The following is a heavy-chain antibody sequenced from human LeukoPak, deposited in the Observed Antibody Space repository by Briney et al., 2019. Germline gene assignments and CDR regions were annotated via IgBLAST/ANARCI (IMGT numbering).Heavy chain of an antibody. CDR3: TRSPLIAAPQGGYFQH. CDR2: YGGTT. J-gene: IGHJ1*01. V-gene: IGHV3-49*02. Sequence: YGGTTEYAASVKGRFTISRDDSKSIAYLQMNSLKTEDTAVYYCTRSPLIAAPQGGYFQHWGQGTLVTVSS. D-gene: IGHD6-13*01.